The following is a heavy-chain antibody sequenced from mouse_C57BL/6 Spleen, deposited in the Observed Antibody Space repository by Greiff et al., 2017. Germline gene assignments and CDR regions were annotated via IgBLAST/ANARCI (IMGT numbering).Heavy chain of an antibody. Sequence: QVQLKESGAELAKPGASVKLSCKASGYTFTSYWMHWVKQRPGQGLEWIGYINPSSGYTKYNQKFKDKATLTADKSSSTAYMQLSSLTYEDSAVYYCARDTTVVATNWYFDVWSTGTTGTVSS. CDR3: ARDTTVVATNWYFDV. V-gene: IGHV1-7*01. D-gene: IGHD1-1*01. J-gene: IGHJ1*03. CDR1: GYTFTSYW. CDR2: INPSSGYT.